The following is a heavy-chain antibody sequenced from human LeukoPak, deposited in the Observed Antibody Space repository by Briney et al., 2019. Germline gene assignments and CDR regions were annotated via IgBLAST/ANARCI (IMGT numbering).Heavy chain of an antibody. CDR1: GFTFSTYW. V-gene: IGHV3-74*01. CDR2: INSDGTST. CDR3: VRQQLFHIDY. Sequence: GGSLRLSCAASGFTFSTYWMHWVRQVPGRGLVWVSRINSDGTSTSYADSVRGRFTISRDNAKNTLYLQMNSLRAEDTAVYYCVRQQLFHIDYWGQGTLVTVSS. J-gene: IGHJ4*02. D-gene: IGHD6-13*01.